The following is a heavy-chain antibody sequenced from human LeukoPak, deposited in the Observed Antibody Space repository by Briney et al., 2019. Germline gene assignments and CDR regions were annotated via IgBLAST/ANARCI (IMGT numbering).Heavy chain of an antibody. J-gene: IGHJ4*02. D-gene: IGHD6-19*01. CDR1: GFTFSSYA. CDR3: ARVAQQWLVLYYFDY. V-gene: IGHV3-64*01. CDR2: ISRNGGST. Sequence: PGGSLRLSCAASGFTFSSYAMHWVRQAPGKGLEYVSAISRNGGSTYYANSVKGRFTISRDNSKNTLYLQMGSLRAEDMAVYYCARVAQQWLVLYYFDYWGQGTLVTVSS.